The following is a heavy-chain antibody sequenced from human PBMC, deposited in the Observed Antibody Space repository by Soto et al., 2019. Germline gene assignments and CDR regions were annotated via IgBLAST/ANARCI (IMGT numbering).Heavy chain of an antibody. CDR3: AKDRRRYCSSTSCYATTGYFQH. D-gene: IGHD2-2*01. J-gene: IGHJ1*01. CDR2: ISYDGSNK. CDR1: GFTFSSYG. Sequence: ESGGGVVQPGRSLRLSCAASGFTFSSYGMHWVRQAPGKGLEWVAVISYDGSNKYYADSVKGRFTISRDNSKNTLYLQMNSLRAEDTAVYYCAKDRRRYCSSTSCYATTGYFQHWGQGTLVTVSS. V-gene: IGHV3-30*18.